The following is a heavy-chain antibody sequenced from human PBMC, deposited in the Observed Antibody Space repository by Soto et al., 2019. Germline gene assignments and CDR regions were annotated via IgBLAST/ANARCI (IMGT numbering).Heavy chain of an antibody. V-gene: IGHV3-23*01. CDR1: GFTFSSYA. J-gene: IGHJ6*02. D-gene: IGHD1-1*01. CDR2: ISGSGDST. CDR3: AKGKGLKLAYAWSMDV. Sequence: EVQVLESGGGLVQPGGSLRVSCAASGFTFSSYAMSWVRQAPGKGLEWVSTISGSGDSTYYADSVKGRFTISRDNSKNTVYVQRISLRAGDPAVYDCAKGKGLKLAYAWSMDVGGQGTTVTVSS.